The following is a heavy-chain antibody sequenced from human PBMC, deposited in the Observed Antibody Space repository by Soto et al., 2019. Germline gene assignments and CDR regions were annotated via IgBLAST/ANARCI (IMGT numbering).Heavy chain of an antibody. D-gene: IGHD6-19*01. V-gene: IGHV3-30*03. CDR3: ARLYSSAWYGPGRY. CDR1: GFTFSSYG. CDR2: ISYDGSNK. Sequence: GGSLILSCAASGFTFSSYGMHWVRQAPGKGLEWVAVISYDGSNKYYADSVKGRFTISRDNAKNSLYLQMNSLRAEDTALYYCARLYSSAWYGPGRYWGQGTLVTVSS. J-gene: IGHJ4*02.